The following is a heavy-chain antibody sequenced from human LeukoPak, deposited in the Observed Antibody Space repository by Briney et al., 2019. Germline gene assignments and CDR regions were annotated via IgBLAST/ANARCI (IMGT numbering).Heavy chain of an antibody. D-gene: IGHD2-2*02. CDR2: INHSGST. V-gene: IGHV4-34*01. CDR1: GGSFSGYY. Sequence: PSETLSLTCAVYGGSFSGYYWSWIRQPPGKGLEWIGEINHSGSTNYNPSLKSRVTISVDTSKNQISLKLSSATAADTAVYYCARDTVRAFDIWGQGTMVTVSS. J-gene: IGHJ3*02. CDR3: ARDTVRAFDI.